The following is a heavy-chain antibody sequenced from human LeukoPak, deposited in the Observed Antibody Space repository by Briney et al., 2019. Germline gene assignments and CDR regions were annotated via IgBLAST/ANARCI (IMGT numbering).Heavy chain of an antibody. D-gene: IGHD3-22*01. Sequence: ASVKVSCKASGYTFTGYYMHWVRQAPGQGLEWMGWINPNSGGTNYAQKFQGRVTMTRDTSISTAYMELSRLRSDDTAVYYCARVFAYYDSGLDYWGQGTLVTVSS. J-gene: IGHJ4*02. CDR3: ARVFAYYDSGLDY. V-gene: IGHV1-2*02. CDR1: GYTFTGYY. CDR2: INPNSGGT.